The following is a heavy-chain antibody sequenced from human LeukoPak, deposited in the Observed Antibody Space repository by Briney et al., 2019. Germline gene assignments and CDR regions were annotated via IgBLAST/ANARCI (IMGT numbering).Heavy chain of an antibody. Sequence: GGSLRLSRAASGFTFSSYGMHWVRQAPGKGLEWVAFIRYDGSNKYYADSVKGRFTISRDNSKNTLYLQMNSLRAEDTAVYYCANDIDIVVVPAAIGYWGQGTLVTVSS. V-gene: IGHV3-30*02. CDR2: IRYDGSNK. CDR3: ANDIDIVVVPAAIGY. CDR1: GFTFSSYG. D-gene: IGHD2-2*02. J-gene: IGHJ4*02.